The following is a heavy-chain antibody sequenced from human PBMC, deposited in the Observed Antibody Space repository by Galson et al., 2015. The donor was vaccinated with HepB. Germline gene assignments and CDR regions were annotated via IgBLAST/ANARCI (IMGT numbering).Heavy chain of an antibody. CDR1: GYTFTSYY. D-gene: IGHD3-10*01. CDR3: ARDSLPHRITMVRGVRRGGGFDY. V-gene: IGHV1-46*04. CDR2: INPSGGST. J-gene: IGHJ4*02. Sequence: SVKVSCKASGYTFTSYYMHWVRQAPGQGLEWMGIINPSGGSTSYAQKLQGRVTMTRDTSTSTVYMELSSLRSEDTAVYYCARDSLPHRITMVRGVRRGGGFDYWGQGTLVTVSS.